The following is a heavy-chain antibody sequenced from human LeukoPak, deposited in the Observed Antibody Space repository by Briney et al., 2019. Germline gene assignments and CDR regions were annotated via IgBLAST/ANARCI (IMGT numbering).Heavy chain of an antibody. V-gene: IGHV3-11*01. J-gene: IGHJ4*02. Sequence: GGSLRLSCAASGFTFCDYYMSWIRQAPGRGLEWVSYISSSGSTIYYADSVKGRFTISRDNAKNSLYLQMNSLRAEDTAVYYCASPISIAARRYFDYWCQGTLVTVSS. CDR1: GFTFCDYY. CDR2: ISSSGSTI. CDR3: ASPISIAARRYFDY. D-gene: IGHD6-6*01.